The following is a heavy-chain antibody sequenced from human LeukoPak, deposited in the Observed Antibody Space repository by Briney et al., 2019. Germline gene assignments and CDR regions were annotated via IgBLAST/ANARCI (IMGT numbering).Heavy chain of an antibody. V-gene: IGHV4-4*09. Sequence: PSETLSLTCTVSGGSISSYYWSWIRQPPGKGLEWIGYIYTSGGTNYNPSLKSRVTISVDTSKNQISLKLTSVTAADTAVYFCAREDFSLSGSDYYSWFDPWGQGTLVTVSS. CDR2: IYTSGGT. D-gene: IGHD3-10*01. CDR3: AREDFSLSGSDYYSWFDP. CDR1: GGSISSYY. J-gene: IGHJ5*02.